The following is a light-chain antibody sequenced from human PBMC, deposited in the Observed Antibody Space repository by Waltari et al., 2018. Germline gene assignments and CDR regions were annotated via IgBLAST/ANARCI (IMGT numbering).Light chain of an antibody. V-gene: IGKV2-30*02. CDR3: MQGTHWPWT. Sequence: DVVPTQSPLSLPVTLGQPASISCRSSQSLVHSDGNTYLNWFHQRPGQSPRRLIYRVSNRDSGVPDRFSGSGSGTDFTLKISRVEAEDVGVYYCMQGTHWPWTFGQGTKVDIK. CDR2: RVS. CDR1: QSLVHSDGNTY. J-gene: IGKJ1*01.